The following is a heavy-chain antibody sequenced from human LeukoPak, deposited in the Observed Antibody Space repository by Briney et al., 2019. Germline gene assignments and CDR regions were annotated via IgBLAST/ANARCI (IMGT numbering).Heavy chain of an antibody. Sequence: PSETLSLSCSVSGGSVRHSYWTWIRQTPEKGLEWIGYVYDNGNSNSRSSLRSRVSMLVDTSKNEFSLKLSSVTAADTAVYFCARGSRYKPDFFDDWGLGTPVTVSS. J-gene: IGHJ4*02. CDR2: VYDNGNS. CDR3: ARGSRYKPDFFDD. CDR1: GGSVRHSY. V-gene: IGHV4-59*02. D-gene: IGHD3-3*01.